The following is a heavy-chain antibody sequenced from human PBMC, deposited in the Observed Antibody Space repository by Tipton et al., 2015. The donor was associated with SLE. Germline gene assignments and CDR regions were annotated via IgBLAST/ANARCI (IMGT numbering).Heavy chain of an antibody. J-gene: IGHJ4*02. CDR1: GDSISSSSYF. Sequence: GLVKPSETLSLTCIVSGDSISSSSYFWGWIRQPPGKGLEWIGNIYYSGSSNYNPSLKSRVTMSVDSSKNQVSLRLTSLTPADTAIYYCARFEQPYFFDYWGQGSLVTVSS. CDR2: IYYSGSS. D-gene: IGHD1/OR15-1a*01. CDR3: ARFEQPYFFDY. V-gene: IGHV4-39*07.